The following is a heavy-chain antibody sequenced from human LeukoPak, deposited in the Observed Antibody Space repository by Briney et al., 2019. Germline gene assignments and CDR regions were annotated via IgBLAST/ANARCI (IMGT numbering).Heavy chain of an antibody. CDR3: ARALTPPEYYFDY. CDR1: GGSFSGYY. D-gene: IGHD1-20*01. Sequence: SETLSLTCAVYGGSFSGYYWSWIRQPPGKGLEWIGEINHSGSTNYNPSLKSRVTISVDRSKNQFSLKLSSVTAADTAVYYCARALTPPEYYFDYWGQGTLVTVSS. J-gene: IGHJ4*02. V-gene: IGHV4-34*01. CDR2: INHSGST.